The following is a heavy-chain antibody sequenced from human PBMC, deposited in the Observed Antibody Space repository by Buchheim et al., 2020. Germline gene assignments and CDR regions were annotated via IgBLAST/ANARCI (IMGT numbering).Heavy chain of an antibody. CDR1: GFTFSSYE. D-gene: IGHD3-3*01. CDR2: IKQDGSEK. Sequence: EVQLVESGGGLVQPGGSLRLSCAASGFTFSSYEMNWVRQAPGKGLEWVANIKQDGSEKYYVDSVKGRFTISRDNAKNSLYLQMNSLRAEDTAVYYCARDKGGGVNFWSGYYTLYYYGMDVWGQGTT. J-gene: IGHJ6*02. CDR3: ARDKGGGVNFWSGYYTLYYYGMDV. V-gene: IGHV3-7*01.